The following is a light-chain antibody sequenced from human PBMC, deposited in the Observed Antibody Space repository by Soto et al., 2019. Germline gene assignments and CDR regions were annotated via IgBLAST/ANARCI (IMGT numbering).Light chain of an antibody. CDR3: SSYAGSSLYV. J-gene: IGLJ1*01. V-gene: IGLV2-14*03. CDR2: DVS. Sequence: QSVLTQPASVSGSPGQSITISCSGSSSDIINYNYVSWYQQHPGQAPKLMIYDVSNRPSGISNRFSGSKSGNTASLTISGLQAEDEADYYCSSYAGSSLYVFGTGTKVTVL. CDR1: SSDIINYNY.